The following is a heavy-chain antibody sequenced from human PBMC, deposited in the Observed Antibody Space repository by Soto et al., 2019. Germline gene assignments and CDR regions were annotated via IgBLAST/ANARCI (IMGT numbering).Heavy chain of an antibody. J-gene: IGHJ5*02. D-gene: IGHD2-15*01. Sequence: VQLVQSGAEVKKPGSSVKVSCKASGGTFSSYAISWVRQAPGQGLEWMGGIIPIFGTANYAQKFQGRVTITADESTSTAYMELSSLRSEDTAVYYCARGLGYCSGGSCYSFVNWFDPWGQGTLVTVSS. CDR1: GGTFSSYA. CDR3: ARGLGYCSGGSCYSFVNWFDP. CDR2: IIPIFGTA. V-gene: IGHV1-69*01.